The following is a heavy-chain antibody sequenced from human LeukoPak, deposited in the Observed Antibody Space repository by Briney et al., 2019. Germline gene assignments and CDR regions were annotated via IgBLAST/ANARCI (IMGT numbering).Heavy chain of an antibody. CDR3: ARVEAVDTIGYYFNY. V-gene: IGHV3-53*01. D-gene: IGHD5-18*01. J-gene: IGHJ4*02. CDR2: IYSGGST. Sequence: GESLRLSCAASGFTVSSNYMSWGRQTPGKGLEWVSVIYSGGSTYYADSVKGRFTISRDNSKNTLYLQMNSLRAEDTAVFYCARVEAVDTIGYYFNYWGQGTMVTVSS. CDR1: GFTVSSNY.